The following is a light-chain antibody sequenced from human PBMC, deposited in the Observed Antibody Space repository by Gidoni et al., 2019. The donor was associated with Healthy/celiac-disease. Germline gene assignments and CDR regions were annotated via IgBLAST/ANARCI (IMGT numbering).Light chain of an antibody. CDR2: DAS. V-gene: IGKV3-11*01. J-gene: IGKJ3*01. CDR3: QQRSNWPPLFT. CDR1: QSVSSY. Sequence: EIVLTQSLATLSLSPGERATLSCRASQSVSSYLAWYQQKPGQAPRLHIYDASTRATGIPARFSGSGSGTDFTLTISSLEPEDFAVYYCQQRSNWPPLFTFXPXTKVDIK.